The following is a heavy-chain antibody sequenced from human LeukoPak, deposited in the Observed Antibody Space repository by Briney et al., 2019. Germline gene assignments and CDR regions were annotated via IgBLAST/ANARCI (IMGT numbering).Heavy chain of an antibody. V-gene: IGHV1-2*02. D-gene: IGHD2-21*01. CDR3: ARAYGIAYYYYGMDV. CDR2: INPNSGGT. J-gene: IGHJ6*02. CDR1: GYTFTGYY. Sequence: GASVKVSCKSSGYTFTGYYIHWVRQAPGQGLEWMGWINPNSGGTNYAQKFQGRVTMTGDTSISTAYMELSWLRSDDTAVYYCARAYGIAYYYYGMDVWGQGTTVTVSS.